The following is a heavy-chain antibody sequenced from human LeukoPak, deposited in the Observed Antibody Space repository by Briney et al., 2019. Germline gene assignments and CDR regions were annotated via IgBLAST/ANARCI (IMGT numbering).Heavy chain of an antibody. Sequence: GGSVRLSCATSGFTFRTSGVHWVRQAPGKGLEWVALMSSDGINTYYADSVKGRFTVSRDSSKDILYLQMSSLRADDTAIYYCAKDHAGSGRAFEYWGEGTLVTVSS. CDR1: GFTFRTSG. D-gene: IGHD3-10*01. CDR2: MSSDGINT. V-gene: IGHV3-30*04. J-gene: IGHJ4*02. CDR3: AKDHAGSGRAFEY.